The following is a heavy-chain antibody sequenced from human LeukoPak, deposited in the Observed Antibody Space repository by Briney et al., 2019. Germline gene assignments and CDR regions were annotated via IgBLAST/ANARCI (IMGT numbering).Heavy chain of an antibody. Sequence: SETLSLTCTVSGGSISSGDYYWSWLRQPPGKGLEWIGYIYYSGSTYYNPSLKSRVTISVDTSKNQFSLKLSSVTAADTAVYYCASLTGDYYYYGMDVWGQGTTVTVSS. CDR2: IYYSGST. V-gene: IGHV4-30-4*01. D-gene: IGHD1-20*01. CDR1: GGSISSGDYY. J-gene: IGHJ6*02. CDR3: ASLTGDYYYYGMDV.